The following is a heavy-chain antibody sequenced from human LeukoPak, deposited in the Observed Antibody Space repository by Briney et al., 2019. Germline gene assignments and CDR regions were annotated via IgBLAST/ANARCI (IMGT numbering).Heavy chain of an antibody. CDR1: GFTFSSYG. Sequence: GGSLRLSCAASGFTFSSYGMHWVRQAPGKGLEWVAFIRYDGSNKYYADSVKGRFTISRDNSKNTLYLQMNSLRVDDTAVYYCAGEVWVFDYWGQGTLVTISS. D-gene: IGHD1-14*01. J-gene: IGHJ4*02. V-gene: IGHV3-30*02. CDR2: IRYDGSNK. CDR3: AGEVWVFDY.